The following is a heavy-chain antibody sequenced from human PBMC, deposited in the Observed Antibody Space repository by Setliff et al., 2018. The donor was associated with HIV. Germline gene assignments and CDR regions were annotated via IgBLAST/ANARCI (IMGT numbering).Heavy chain of an antibody. Sequence: PGGSLRLSCTTSGFMFGDYAVSWVRQAPGKGLEWVGFIGSKTYGGTREYAASVKGRFTISRDDSKSIAYLQMNSLKAEDTAVYYCGRAKSWYYYMDVWGKGTTVTVSS. CDR1: GFMFGDYA. CDR2: IGSKTYGGTR. J-gene: IGHJ6*03. CDR3: GRAKSWYYYMDV. D-gene: IGHD3-10*01. V-gene: IGHV3-49*04.